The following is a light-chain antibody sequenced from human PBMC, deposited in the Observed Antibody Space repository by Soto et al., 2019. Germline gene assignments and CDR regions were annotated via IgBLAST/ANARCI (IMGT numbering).Light chain of an antibody. CDR1: QSLNSNS. J-gene: IGKJ1*01. Sequence: EIVLTQSPVTMSVSTWERATLLCRSSQSLNSNSLAWYQQKPGQAPRILIYNAYNRASGIPDRFSGSGSGTDFNLTISRLEPEELVVYHCQTSDGSPRTCGQGTKGDI. CDR3: QTSDGSPRT. V-gene: IGKV3-20*01. CDR2: NAY.